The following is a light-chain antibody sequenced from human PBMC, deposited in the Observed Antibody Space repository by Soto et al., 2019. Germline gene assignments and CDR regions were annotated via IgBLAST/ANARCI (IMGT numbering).Light chain of an antibody. Sequence: DIQMTQSPSSVSASVGDRVTITYRASQGISNWLAWYQQQPGRAPKLLIYGAYTLQTGVPSRFSGGGSGTHFTLIISSLQPEDFATYYCQQTNTFFPLTFGGGTRVEIK. CDR3: QQTNTFFPLT. V-gene: IGKV1-12*01. CDR2: GAY. J-gene: IGKJ4*01. CDR1: QGISNW.